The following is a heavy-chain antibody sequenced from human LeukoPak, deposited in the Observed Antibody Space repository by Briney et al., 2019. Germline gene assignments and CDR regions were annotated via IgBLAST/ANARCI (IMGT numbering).Heavy chain of an antibody. J-gene: IGHJ6*03. V-gene: IGHV4-4*07. Sequence: SETLSLTCTVSGGSISIYYWNWIRQPAGKGLECIGRIFTSGITNYNPSLKSRVTMSVDTSKNQFSLNLSSVTAADTAVYYCARESSGTYYNPLGYMDVWGNGTTVTVSS. CDR1: GGSISIYY. CDR3: ARESSGTYYNPLGYMDV. CDR2: IFTSGIT. D-gene: IGHD3-10*01.